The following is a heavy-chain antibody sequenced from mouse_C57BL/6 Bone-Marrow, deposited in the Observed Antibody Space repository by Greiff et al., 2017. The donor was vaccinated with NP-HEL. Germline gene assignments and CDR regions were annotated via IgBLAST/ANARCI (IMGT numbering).Heavy chain of an antibody. CDR3: TRPLGYYAMDY. V-gene: IGHV1-5*01. Sequence: VQLQQSGTVLARPGASVKMSCKTSGYTFTSYWMHWVKQRPGQGLEWIGAIYPGNSDTSYNQKFKGKAKLTAVTSARTAYMELSSLTNEDSAAYYCTRPLGYYAMDYWGQGTSVTVSS. CDR1: GYTFTSYW. J-gene: IGHJ4*01. CDR2: IYPGNSDT.